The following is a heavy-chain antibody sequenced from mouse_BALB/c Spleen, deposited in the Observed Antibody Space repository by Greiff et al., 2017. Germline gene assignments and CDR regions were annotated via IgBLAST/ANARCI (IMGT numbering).Heavy chain of an antibody. Sequence: QVQLQQPGAELVKPGASVKLSCKASGYTFTSYWMHWVKQRPGQGLEWIGEINPSNGRTNYNEKFKSKATLTVDKSSSTAYMQLSSLTSEDSAVYYCARRAGSSFSYFDYWGQGTTLTVSS. CDR2: INPSNGRT. CDR3: ARRAGSSFSYFDY. V-gene: IGHV1S81*02. J-gene: IGHJ2*01. CDR1: GYTFTSYW. D-gene: IGHD1-1*01.